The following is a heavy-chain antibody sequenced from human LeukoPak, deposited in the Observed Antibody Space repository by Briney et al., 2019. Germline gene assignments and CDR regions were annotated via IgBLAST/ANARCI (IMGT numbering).Heavy chain of an antibody. CDR1: GFTFSSYG. D-gene: IGHD2-15*01. Sequence: GRSLRLSCAASGFTFSSYGMHWARQAPGKGLDWVAVIWYDGSNKYYADSVKGRFTISRDNSKNTLYLQMNSLRAEDTAVYYCAKVGGYCSRGGCYSDYWGQGTLVTVSS. J-gene: IGHJ4*02. CDR2: IWYDGSNK. CDR3: AKVGGYCSRGGCYSDY. V-gene: IGHV3-33*06.